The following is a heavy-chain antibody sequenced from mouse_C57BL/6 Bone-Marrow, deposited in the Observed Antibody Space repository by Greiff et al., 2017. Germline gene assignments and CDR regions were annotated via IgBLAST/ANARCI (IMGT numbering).Heavy chain of an antibody. Sequence: VQLQQSGAELARPGASVKMSCKASGYTFTSYTMHWVKQRPGQGLEWIGYINPSSGYTKYNQKFKDKATLTADKSSSTAYMQLSSLTSEDSAVYYCARDTTVVPSFAYWGQGTLVTVSA. J-gene: IGHJ3*01. CDR1: GYTFTSYT. CDR2: INPSSGYT. CDR3: ARDTTVVPSFAY. V-gene: IGHV1-4*01. D-gene: IGHD1-1*01.